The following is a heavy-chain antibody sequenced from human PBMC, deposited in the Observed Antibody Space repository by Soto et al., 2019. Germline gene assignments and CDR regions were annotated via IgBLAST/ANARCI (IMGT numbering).Heavy chain of an antibody. V-gene: IGHV1-8*02. J-gene: IGHJ1*01. Sequence: QVQLVQSGAEVKKPGASVKVSCKASGYTFTNYDINWVRQASGQGLEWMGWMNPSSGNTGYAQKFQGSVTMSRNISITTAYVELGGLTSEDTAVYYCARGPLPPYCGDDICQSAGFFPSWGQGTLVTVSS. CDR2: MNPSSGNT. CDR3: ARGPLPPYCGDDICQSAGFFPS. CDR1: GYTFTNYD. D-gene: IGHD2-21*01.